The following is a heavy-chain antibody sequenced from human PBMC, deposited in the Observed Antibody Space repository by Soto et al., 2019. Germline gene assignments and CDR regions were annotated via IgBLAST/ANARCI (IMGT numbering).Heavy chain of an antibody. D-gene: IGHD3-22*01. CDR2: ITSSSSYI. Sequence: GGSLRLSCAASGFTFSSYSMNWVRQAPGKGLEWVASITSSSSYIYYEDSLKGRFAISRDNAKNSLFLQLDSLRAEDTAVYFCVRARSTDSRPDYWGQGTLVTVSS. CDR1: GFTFSSYS. V-gene: IGHV3-21*01. J-gene: IGHJ4*02. CDR3: VRARSTDSRPDY.